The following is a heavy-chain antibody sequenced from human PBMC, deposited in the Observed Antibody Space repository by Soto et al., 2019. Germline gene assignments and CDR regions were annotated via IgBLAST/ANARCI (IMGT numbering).Heavy chain of an antibody. CDR1: GFTFNSYE. J-gene: IGHJ3*02. V-gene: IGHV3-48*03. Sequence: EVQLVESGGGLVQPGGSLRLSCAASGFTFNSYEMNWVRQAPGKGLEWVSYISSSGSTIYYADSVKGRFTISRDNAKNSLYLQMNSLTAEDTAVYYCARDSVMTTVTHDAFGIWGQGTMVTVSS. CDR2: ISSSGSTI. CDR3: ARDSVMTTVTHDAFGI. D-gene: IGHD4-17*01.